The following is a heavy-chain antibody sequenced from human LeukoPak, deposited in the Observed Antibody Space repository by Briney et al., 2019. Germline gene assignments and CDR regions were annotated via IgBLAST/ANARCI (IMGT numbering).Heavy chain of an antibody. Sequence: GGSLRLSGAASGFTFSTFYMNWVRQPPGKGLEWVSSITSSSTYIYYADSVRGRFTISRDNAKNSLYLHMSSLRADDTAVYYCARASSGWDFDYWGRGTLVTVSS. CDR2: ITSSSTYI. J-gene: IGHJ4*02. D-gene: IGHD6-19*01. CDR1: GFTFSTFY. CDR3: ARASSGWDFDY. V-gene: IGHV3-21*06.